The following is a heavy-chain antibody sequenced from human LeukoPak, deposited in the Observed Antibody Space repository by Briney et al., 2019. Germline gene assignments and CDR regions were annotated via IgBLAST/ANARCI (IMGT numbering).Heavy chain of an antibody. Sequence: SETLSLTCAVYGGSFSGYYWSWIRQPPGKGLEWIGEINHSGSTNYNPSLKSRVTISVDTSKNQFSLKLSSVTAADTAVYYCARPSEYYYYYGMDVWGQGTTVTVSS. CDR3: ARPSEYYYYYGMDV. CDR2: INHSGST. V-gene: IGHV4-34*01. J-gene: IGHJ6*02. CDR1: GGSFSGYY.